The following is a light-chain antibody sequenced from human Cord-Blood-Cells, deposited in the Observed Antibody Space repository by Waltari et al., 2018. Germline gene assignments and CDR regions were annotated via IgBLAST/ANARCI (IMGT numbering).Light chain of an antibody. J-gene: IGLJ3*02. CDR2: DVS. CDR3: CSYAGSYIWV. Sequence: QSALTQPRSVSGSPGQSVTISCTGTSSDVGGYNYVYWYQQHPVKAPKLMIYDVSKRPSGVPDRFSGSKSGNTSSLTISGLQAEDEADYYCCSYAGSYIWVFGGGTKLTVL. CDR1: SSDVGGYNY. V-gene: IGLV2-11*01.